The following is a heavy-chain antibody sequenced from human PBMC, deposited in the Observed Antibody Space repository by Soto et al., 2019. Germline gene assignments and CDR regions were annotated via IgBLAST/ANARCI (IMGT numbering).Heavy chain of an antibody. CDR3: ARLYYYDSSGYYYVEDF. V-gene: IGHV1-18*01. D-gene: IGHD3-22*01. CDR2: ISAYNGNT. CDR1: GYTFNRYA. J-gene: IGHJ4*02. Sequence: QVQLVQSGAEVKKPGASVKVSCKASGYTFNRYAISWVRQAPGQGLEWMGWISAYNGNTNYAQKFQGRVTMTTDTSXSXSYMELRSLRSDDTAVYYCARLYYYDSSGYYYVEDFWGQGTLVTVSS.